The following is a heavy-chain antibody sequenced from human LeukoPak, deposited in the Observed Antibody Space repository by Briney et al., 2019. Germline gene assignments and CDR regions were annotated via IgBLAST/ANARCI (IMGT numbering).Heavy chain of an antibody. CDR3: AKEDLGYFDY. J-gene: IGHJ4*02. Sequence: PGGSLRLSCAASGFTFDDYTMHWVRQAPGKGLEWVSLISWDGGSTYYADSAKGRFTISRDNSKNSLYLQMNSLRTEDTALYYCAKEDLGYFDYWGQGTLVTVSS. D-gene: IGHD3/OR15-3a*01. V-gene: IGHV3-43*01. CDR1: GFTFDDYT. CDR2: ISWDGGST.